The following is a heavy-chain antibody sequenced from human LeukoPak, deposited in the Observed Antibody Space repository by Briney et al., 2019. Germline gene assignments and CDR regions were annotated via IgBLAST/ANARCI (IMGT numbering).Heavy chain of an antibody. Sequence: PGGSLRLSCAASGFTFSTYTIAWVRQAPGGGLELVSGISDNGGRTYYADSVKGRFAISRDDSKSTLYLQMNSLRGEDTAVYYCAKDFGRNLGGPGYWGRGTLVIVSS. D-gene: IGHD3-10*01. CDR3: AKDFGRNLGGPGY. CDR2: ISDNGGRT. J-gene: IGHJ4*02. CDR1: GFTFSTYT. V-gene: IGHV3-23*01.